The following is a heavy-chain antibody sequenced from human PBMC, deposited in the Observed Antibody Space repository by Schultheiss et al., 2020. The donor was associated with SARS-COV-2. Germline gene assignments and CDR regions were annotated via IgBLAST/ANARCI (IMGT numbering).Heavy chain of an antibody. CDR1: GYIFSDSA. D-gene: IGHD2-2*01. Sequence: GGSLRLSCAASGYIFSDSAVHWVRQASGKGLEWIGLIEIESKGYATTYAASVTGRFTISRDDSKNTLYLQMNSLRAEDTAVYYCARSFGGYCSSTSCYIDYWGQGTLVTVSS. V-gene: IGHV3-73*01. J-gene: IGHJ4*02. CDR3: ARSFGGYCSSTSCYIDY. CDR2: IEIESKGYAT.